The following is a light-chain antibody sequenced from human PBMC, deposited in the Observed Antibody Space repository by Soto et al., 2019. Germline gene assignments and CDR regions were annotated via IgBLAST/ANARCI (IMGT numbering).Light chain of an antibody. J-gene: IGKJ5*01. CDR2: IAS. CDR3: QQFNSYPIP. Sequence: IRVTQSPSSLSAYVRDRVTITCLASETIAKYLNWYLQRPGKAPKLLMYIASTLQTGVPSRFSGSGSGTEFTLTITSLQPEDFASYYCQQFNSYPIPFSQVTRLEIK. V-gene: IGKV1-9*01. CDR1: ETIAKY.